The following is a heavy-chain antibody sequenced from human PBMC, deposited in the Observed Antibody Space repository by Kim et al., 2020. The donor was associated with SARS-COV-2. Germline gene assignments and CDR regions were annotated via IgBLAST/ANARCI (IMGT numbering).Heavy chain of an antibody. D-gene: IGHD3-22*01. CDR3: ARSDDSRNGYFDY. Sequence: YSPSRKSRVTISVDPSKNQFSLKLSSVTAADTAVYYCARSDDSRNGYFDYWGQGTLVTVSS. V-gene: IGHV4-4*09. J-gene: IGHJ4*02.